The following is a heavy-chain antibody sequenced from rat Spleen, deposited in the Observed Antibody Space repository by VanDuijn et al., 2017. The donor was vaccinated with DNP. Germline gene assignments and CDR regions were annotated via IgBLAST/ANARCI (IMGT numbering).Heavy chain of an antibody. CDR1: GFTFSDYN. J-gene: IGHJ3*01. CDR3: ARPYGYNNGGFAY. CDR2: ILYDGTIT. V-gene: IGHV5-22*01. D-gene: IGHD1-4*01. Sequence: EVQLVESGGGLVQPGRSLKLSCAASGFTFSDYNMAWVRQAPKMGLEWVATILYDGTITYYGDSVRGRFTISRDYARSTLYLQMNSLRSEDMATYYCARPYGYNNGGFAYWGQGTLVTVSS.